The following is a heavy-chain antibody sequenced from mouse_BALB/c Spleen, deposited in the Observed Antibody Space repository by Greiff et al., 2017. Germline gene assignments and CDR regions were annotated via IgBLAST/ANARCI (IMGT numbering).Heavy chain of an antibody. CDR2: IDPSDSYT. CDR3: ARWYEGDY. J-gene: IGHJ2*01. Sequence: QVQLQQSGAELVKPGASVKLSCKASGYTFTSYWMHWVKQRPGQGLEWIGEIDPSDSYTNYNQKFKGKATLTVDKSSSTAYMQLSSLTSEDSAVYYCARWYEGDYWGQGTTLTVSS. D-gene: IGHD2-14*01. V-gene: IGHV1-69*02. CDR1: GYTFTSYW.